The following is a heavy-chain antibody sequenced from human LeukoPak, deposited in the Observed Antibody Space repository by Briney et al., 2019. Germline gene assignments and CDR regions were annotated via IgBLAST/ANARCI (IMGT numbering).Heavy chain of an antibody. CDR1: GFTFDDYG. CDR2: INWNGGST. J-gene: IGHJ4*02. V-gene: IGHV3-20*04. CDR3: ARDESLAEFDY. Sequence: GGSLRLSCAASGFTFDDYGMSWVRQAPGKGLKWVSGINWNGGSTGYADSVKGRFTISRDNAKNSLYLQMNSLRAEDTALYYCARDESLAEFDYWGQGTLVTVSS.